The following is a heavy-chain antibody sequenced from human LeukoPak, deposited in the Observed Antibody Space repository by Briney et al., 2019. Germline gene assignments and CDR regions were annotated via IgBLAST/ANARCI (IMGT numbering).Heavy chain of an antibody. CDR2: IYTSGST. V-gene: IGHV4-4*07. D-gene: IGHD5-12*01. J-gene: IGHJ4*02. Sequence: SETLSLTCTASGGSISSYYWSWIRQPAGKGLEWIGRIYTSGSTNYNPSLKSRVTMSVDTSKNQFSLKLSSVTAADTAVYYCARSGPSGYESYFDYWGQGTLVTVSS. CDR1: GGSISSYY. CDR3: ARSGPSGYESYFDY.